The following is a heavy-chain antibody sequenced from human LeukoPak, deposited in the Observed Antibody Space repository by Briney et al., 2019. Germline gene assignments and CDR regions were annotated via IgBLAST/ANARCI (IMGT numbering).Heavy chain of an antibody. J-gene: IGHJ6*03. V-gene: IGHV1-2*02. CDR1: GYTFTGYY. CDR2: INPNSGGT. CDR3: ARETGYSSSWYDFGYYYYMDV. D-gene: IGHD6-13*01. Sequence: ASVKVSCKASGYTFTGYYMHWVRQAPGQGLEWMGWINPNSGGTNYAQKFQGRVTMTRDTSISTAYMELSRLRSDDTAVYYCARETGYSSSWYDFGYYYYMDVWGKGTTVTVSS.